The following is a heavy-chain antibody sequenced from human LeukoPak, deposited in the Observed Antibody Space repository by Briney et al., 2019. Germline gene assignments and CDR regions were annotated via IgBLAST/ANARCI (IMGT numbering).Heavy chain of an antibody. CDR1: GDXVSSNSAA. Sequence: SQTLSLTCAISGDXVSSNSAAWNWIRQSPSRGLEWLGRTYYRSKWYNDYAVSVKSRITINPDTSKNQFSLQLNSVTPEDTAVYYCARDPGMPLKPMAEEQYIDYWGQGTLVTVSS. V-gene: IGHV6-1*01. J-gene: IGHJ4*02. D-gene: IGHD1/OR15-1a*01. CDR3: ARDPGMPLKPMAEEQYIDY. CDR2: TYYRSKWYN.